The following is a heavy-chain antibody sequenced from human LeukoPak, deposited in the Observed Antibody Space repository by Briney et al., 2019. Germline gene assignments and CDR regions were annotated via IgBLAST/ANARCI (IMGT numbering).Heavy chain of an antibody. D-gene: IGHD5-12*01. CDR2: ISYDGSNK. Sequence: GRSLRLSCAASGFTFNSYAIHWVRQAPGKGLEWVAVISYDGSNKYYADSVKGRFTISRDNSRNTLYLQLNSLRPEDTAVYYCARDQLAYSGYDTLFDYWGQGTLVTVSS. V-gene: IGHV3-30*04. CDR1: GFTFNSYA. CDR3: ARDQLAYSGYDTLFDY. J-gene: IGHJ4*02.